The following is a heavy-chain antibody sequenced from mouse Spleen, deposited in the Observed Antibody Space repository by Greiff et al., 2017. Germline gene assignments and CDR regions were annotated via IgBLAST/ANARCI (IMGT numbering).Heavy chain of an antibody. Sequence: VQLQQSGPGLVQPSQSLSITCTVSGFSLTSYGVHWVRQSPGKGLEWLGVIWSGGSTDYNAAFISRLSISKDNSKSQVFFKMNSLQADDTAIYYCITFAYWGQGTLVTVSA. CDR3: ITFAY. CDR2: IWSGGST. V-gene: IGHV2-4-1*01. CDR1: GFSLTSYG. D-gene: IGHD1-1*01. J-gene: IGHJ3*01.